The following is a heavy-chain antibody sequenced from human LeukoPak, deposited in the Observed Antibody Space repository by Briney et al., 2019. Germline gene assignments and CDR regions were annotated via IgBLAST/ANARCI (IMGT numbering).Heavy chain of an antibody. D-gene: IGHD3-10*01. Sequence: ASVKVSCKASGYTFTSYYIHWVRQAPGQGLEWMGIINPSGGSTSYAQKFQGRVTMTRDASTSTVYMELRSLRSDDTAVYYCARSVGGRGNGWFDPWGQGTLVTVSS. CDR1: GYTFTSYY. CDR3: ARSVGGRGNGWFDP. V-gene: IGHV1-46*01. CDR2: INPSGGST. J-gene: IGHJ5*02.